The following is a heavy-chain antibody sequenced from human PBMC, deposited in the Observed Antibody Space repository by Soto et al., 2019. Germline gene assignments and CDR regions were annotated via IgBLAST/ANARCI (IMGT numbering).Heavy chain of an antibody. Sequence: SETLSLTCAVSGGSISSGGFSWSWIRQPPGKGLDWIGYIYYTGIAYYNPSLKSRVTISVDGSKNQFSLKLNSVTAADTAVYYCARELAYYFDYWGPGSLVTVSS. V-gene: IGHV4-30-2*01. CDR3: ARELAYYFDY. D-gene: IGHD2-21*01. CDR1: GGSISSGGFS. CDR2: IYYTGIA. J-gene: IGHJ4*02.